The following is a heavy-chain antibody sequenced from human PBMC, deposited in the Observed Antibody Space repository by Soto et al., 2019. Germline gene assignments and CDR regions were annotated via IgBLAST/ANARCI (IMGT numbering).Heavy chain of an antibody. CDR1: GGSFSGYY. Sequence: QVQLQQWGAGLLKPSETLSLTCAVYGGSFSGYYWSWIRQPPGKGLEWIGEINHSGSTNYNPSLKSRVTISVDTSKNQFSLKLSSMTAADTAVYYCARGPFTLRKYFDYWGQGTLVTVSS. D-gene: IGHD3-3*01. V-gene: IGHV4-34*01. J-gene: IGHJ4*02. CDR3: ARGPFTLRKYFDY. CDR2: INHSGST.